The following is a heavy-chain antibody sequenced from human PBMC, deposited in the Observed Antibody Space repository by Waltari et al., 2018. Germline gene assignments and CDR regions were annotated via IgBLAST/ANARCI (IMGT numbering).Heavy chain of an antibody. CDR1: GFTFSSYA. CDR2: ISGSGGST. J-gene: IGHJ4*02. V-gene: IGHV3-23*01. D-gene: IGHD3-10*01. CDR3: AKDGPDYGSGSYYWDY. Sequence: EVQLLESGGGLVQPGGSLRLSCAASGFTFSSYAMSWVRQAPGKGLEWVSAISGSGGSTYYVDSVKGRFTISRDNSKNTLYLQMNSLRAEDTVVYYCAKDGPDYGSGSYYWDYWGQGTLVTVSS.